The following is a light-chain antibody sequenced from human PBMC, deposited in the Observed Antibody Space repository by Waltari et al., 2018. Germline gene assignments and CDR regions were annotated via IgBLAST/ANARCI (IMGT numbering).Light chain of an antibody. CDR1: RSNIGAGYD. J-gene: IGLJ2*01. Sequence: QSVLTQPPSVSGAPGQRVTISCTGSRSNIGAGYDVNWYQQLPGTAPKLLIYDNRSRPSGVPDRFSGSKSGTSASLAITGLQAEDEAAYYCQSFDNSLSGVVFGEGTKLTVL. CDR3: QSFDNSLSGVV. V-gene: IGLV1-40*01. CDR2: DNR.